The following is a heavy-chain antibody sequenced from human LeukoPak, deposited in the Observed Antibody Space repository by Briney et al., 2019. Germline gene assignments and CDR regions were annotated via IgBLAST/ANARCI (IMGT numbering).Heavy chain of an antibody. J-gene: IGHJ6*03. Sequence: GGSLRPSCAASGFTFSNAWMSWVRQAPGKGLEWVSAISGSGGSTYYADSVKGRFTISRDNSKNTLYLQMNSLRAEDTAVYYCAKGGSNYGDYYYYYYMDVWGKGTTVTVSS. CDR3: AKGGSNYGDYYYYYYMDV. D-gene: IGHD4-11*01. CDR2: ISGSGGST. CDR1: GFTFSNAW. V-gene: IGHV3-23*01.